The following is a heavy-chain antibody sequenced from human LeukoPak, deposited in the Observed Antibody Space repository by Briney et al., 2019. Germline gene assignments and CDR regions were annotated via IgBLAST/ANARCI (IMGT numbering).Heavy chain of an antibody. CDR2: INPSGGST. D-gene: IGHD2-2*01. J-gene: IGHJ3*02. CDR3: ARGYCSSTSCTDAFDI. V-gene: IGHV1-46*01. CDR1: GYTFTSYY. Sequence: ASVKVSCKASGYTFTSYYMHWVRQAPGQGLEWMGIINPSGGSTSYAQKFQGRVTMTRDMSTSTVYMELSSLRSEDTAVYYCARGYCSSTSCTDAFDIWGQGTMVTVSS.